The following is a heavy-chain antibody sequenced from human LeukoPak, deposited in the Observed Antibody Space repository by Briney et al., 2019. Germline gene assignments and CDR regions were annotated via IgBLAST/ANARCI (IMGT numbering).Heavy chain of an antibody. D-gene: IGHD5-24*01. J-gene: IGHJ4*02. CDR3: AGYSLSRDGYNF. CDR1: GYTFTSYD. CDR2: MNPNSGNT. V-gene: IGHV1-8*01. Sequence: GASVKLSSTASGYTFTSYDINWVRPATRQGLEWMGWMNPNSGNTGYTQQSQGRVTMTRNTSISTAYMELSSLRAEDTAVYYCAGYSLSRDGYNFWGQGTLVTVSS.